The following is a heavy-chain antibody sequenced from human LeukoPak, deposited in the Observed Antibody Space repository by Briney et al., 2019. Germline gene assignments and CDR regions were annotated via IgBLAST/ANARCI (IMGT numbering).Heavy chain of an antibody. CDR2: IYPGDSDT. J-gene: IGHJ3*02. CDR3: ARRSATVVTPEGRDAFDI. Sequence: HGESLKISCKGSGYSFTSYWIGWVRQMPGKGLEWMGIIYPGDSDTRYSPSFQGQVTISADKSISTAYLQWSSLKASDTAMYYCARRSATVVTPEGRDAFDIWGQGTMVTVSS. CDR1: GYSFTSYW. V-gene: IGHV5-51*01. D-gene: IGHD4-23*01.